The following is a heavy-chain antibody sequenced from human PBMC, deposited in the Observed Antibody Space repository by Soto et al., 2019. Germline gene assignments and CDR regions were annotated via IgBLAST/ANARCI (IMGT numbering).Heavy chain of an antibody. CDR1: GYTFTGYY. D-gene: IGHD6-6*01. J-gene: IGHJ4*02. Sequence: QVQLVQSGAEVKKPGASVKVSCKASGYTFTGYYMHWVRQAPGQGLEWMGWINPNSGDTNYAQKFQGRVTMTRDTSISTAYMELSRLRSEDTAVYYCARAEYTSSAVDFWGQGTMVTVSS. V-gene: IGHV1-2*02. CDR2: INPNSGDT. CDR3: ARAEYTSSAVDF.